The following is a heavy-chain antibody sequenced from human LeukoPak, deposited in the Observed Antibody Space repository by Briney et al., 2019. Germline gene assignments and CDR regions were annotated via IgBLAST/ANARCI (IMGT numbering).Heavy chain of an antibody. J-gene: IGHJ3*02. V-gene: IGHV3-48*01. D-gene: IGHD3-16*01. Sequence: GGSLRLSCAASGFTFNTYSMNWVRQAPGKGLEWVSYISNSSTTINIADSVKGRFTISRNNAKNSLSLQMNNPRAEDTRLYYCARAMVTFGGVNTFDIWGQGKMVTVSS. CDR3: ARAMVTFGGVNTFDI. CDR1: GFTFNTYS. CDR2: ISNSSTTI.